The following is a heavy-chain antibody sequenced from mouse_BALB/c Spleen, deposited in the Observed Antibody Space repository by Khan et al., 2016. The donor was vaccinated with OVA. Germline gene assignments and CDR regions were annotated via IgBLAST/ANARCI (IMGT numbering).Heavy chain of an antibody. CDR2: TNPTNGRT. V-gene: IGHV1S81*02. Sequence: QVQLQQSGAELVKAGASVKMSCKASGYTFTSYWMHWVKQRLGQGLEWFAETNPTNGRTYYNETFKSKATLTVDKSSSTAYMLLSGPTFEDSAVYYCARSKKIVATYCDYWGQGTTLTVSS. CDR3: ARSKKIVATYCDY. CDR1: GYTFTSYW. D-gene: IGHD1-1*01. J-gene: IGHJ2*01.